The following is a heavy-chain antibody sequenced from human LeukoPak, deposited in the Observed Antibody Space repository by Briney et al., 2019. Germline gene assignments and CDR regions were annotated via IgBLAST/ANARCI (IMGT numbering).Heavy chain of an antibody. CDR2: IYYSGST. Sequence: SETLSLTCTVSGGSISSYYWSWIRQPPGKGLEWIGYIYYSGSTNYNPSLKSRVTISVDTSKNQFSLKLSSVTAADTAVYYCARGPLWFGELSRFQHWGQGTLVTVSS. CDR3: ARGPLWFGELSRFQH. V-gene: IGHV4-59*01. J-gene: IGHJ1*01. CDR1: GGSISSYY. D-gene: IGHD3-10*01.